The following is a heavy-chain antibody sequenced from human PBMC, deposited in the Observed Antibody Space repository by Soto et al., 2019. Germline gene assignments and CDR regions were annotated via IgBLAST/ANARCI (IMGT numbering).Heavy chain of an antibody. CDR2: ISAYSGKT. CDR3: ARDPYLGDHQY. V-gene: IGHV1-18*01. D-gene: IGHD3-16*01. J-gene: IGHJ4*02. Sequence: QVQLVQSGAEVRKPGASVKVSCKTSGYTFTHYGISWGRQAPGQGLEWVGWISAYSGKTHYAQKVQGKVTMTTDTSTSTAYLEVRRLRSDDTAVYFCARDPYLGDHQYWGQGTLVTVSS. CDR1: GYTFTHYG.